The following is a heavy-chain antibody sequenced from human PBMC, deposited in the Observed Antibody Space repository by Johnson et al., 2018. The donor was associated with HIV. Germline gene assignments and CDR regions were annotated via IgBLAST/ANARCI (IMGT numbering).Heavy chain of an antibody. Sequence: VQLVESGGGLIQPGGSLRLSCAASGFTVSSNYMSWVRQAPGKGLEWVSVIYSGGSTYYADSVKGRFTISRDNSKNTLYLQMNSLRAEDTAVYFCARGYYDSRGSDAFDIWGQGTMVTVSS. CDR1: GFTVSSNY. D-gene: IGHD3-22*01. CDR3: ARGYYDSRGSDAFDI. V-gene: IGHV3-66*03. J-gene: IGHJ3*02. CDR2: IYSGGST.